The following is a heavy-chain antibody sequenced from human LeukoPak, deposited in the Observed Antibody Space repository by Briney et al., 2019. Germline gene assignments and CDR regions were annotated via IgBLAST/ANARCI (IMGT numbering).Heavy chain of an antibody. CDR2: ISSSSSTI. D-gene: IGHD3-22*01. Sequence: GGSLRLSCAASGFTFSSYSMNWVRQAPGKGLEWVSYISSSSSTIYYADSVKGRFTISRDSAKNSLYLQMNSLRAEDTAVYYCARDRGYYDSSGYYKFDYWGQGTLVTVSS. J-gene: IGHJ4*02. CDR3: ARDRGYYDSSGYYKFDY. CDR1: GFTFSSYS. V-gene: IGHV3-48*04.